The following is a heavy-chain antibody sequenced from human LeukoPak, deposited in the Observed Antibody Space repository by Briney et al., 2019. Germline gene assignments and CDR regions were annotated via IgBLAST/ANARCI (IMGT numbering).Heavy chain of an antibody. CDR2: INPNSGGT. J-gene: IGHJ3*02. Sequence: ASVKVSCKASGYTFTGYYMHWVRQAPGQGLEWMGWINPNSGGTNYAQKFQGRVTMTRDTSISTAYMELSRLRSDDTAVYYCAREIPKIEELVGATTADDAFDIWGQGTMVTVSS. D-gene: IGHD1-26*01. V-gene: IGHV1-2*02. CDR1: GYTFTGYY. CDR3: AREIPKIEELVGATTADDAFDI.